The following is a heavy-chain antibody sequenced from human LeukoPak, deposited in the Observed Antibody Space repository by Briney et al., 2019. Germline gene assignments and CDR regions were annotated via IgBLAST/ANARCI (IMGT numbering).Heavy chain of an antibody. D-gene: IGHD3-16*01. CDR1: EFTFSSYA. CDR3: AKDSLKEGGHWFDP. Sequence: GASLRLYCAASEFTFSSYAMSWVRQAPGKGLEWVSAIGGSGVNTYYADSVKGRFTISRDNSKNTLYLQMNSLRAEDTAVYYCAKDSLKEGGHWFDPWGQGTLVTVSS. CDR2: IGGSGVNT. J-gene: IGHJ5*02. V-gene: IGHV3-23*01.